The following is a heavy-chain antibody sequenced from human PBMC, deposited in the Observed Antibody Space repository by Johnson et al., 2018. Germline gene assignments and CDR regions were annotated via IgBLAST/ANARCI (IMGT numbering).Heavy chain of an antibody. CDR2: IVAGTGNT. CDR3: AADPLFHYEFQH. D-gene: IGHD3-22*01. J-gene: IGHJ1*01. Sequence: QLVESGPEVRKXGTSVKVSCKTSGFTFTRSAVQWVRQARGQRLEWIGWIVAGTGNTNYAQKFQERVTFIRHVSTSTAYMELSSLRSKDTAVYYCAADPLFHYEFQHWGQGTLVTVSS. CDR1: GFTFTRSA. V-gene: IGHV1-58*01.